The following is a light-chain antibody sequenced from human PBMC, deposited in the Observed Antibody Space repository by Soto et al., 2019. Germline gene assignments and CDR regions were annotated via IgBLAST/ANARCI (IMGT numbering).Light chain of an antibody. CDR1: QSVSSN. J-gene: IGKJ2*01. Sequence: EIVMTQSPATLSVSTGERAALSCRASQSVSSNFAWYQQKPGQAPRLLIYGASTRSTGIPARFSGSGSGTDFTLTISSLQSEDFAVYYCQQDHNWPYTFGQGTKVEIK. V-gene: IGKV3-15*01. CDR2: GAS. CDR3: QQDHNWPYT.